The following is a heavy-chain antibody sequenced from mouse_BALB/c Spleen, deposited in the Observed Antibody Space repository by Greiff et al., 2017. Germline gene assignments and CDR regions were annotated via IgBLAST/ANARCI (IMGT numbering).Heavy chain of an antibody. CDR1: GYTFTSYW. D-gene: IGHD2-4*01. V-gene: IGHV1-5*01. J-gene: IGHJ4*01. CDR3: TRGGFYYDYDNYAMDY. Sequence: EVKLQESGTVLARPGASVKMSCKASGYTFTSYWMHWVKQRPGQGLEWIGAIYPGNSDTSYNQKFKGKAKLTAVTSTSTAYMELSSLTNEDSAVYYCTRGGFYYDYDNYAMDYWGQGTSVTVSS. CDR2: IYPGNSDT.